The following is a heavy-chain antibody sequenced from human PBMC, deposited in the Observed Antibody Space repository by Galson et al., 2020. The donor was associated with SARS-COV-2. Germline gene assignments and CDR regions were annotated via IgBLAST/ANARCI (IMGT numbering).Heavy chain of an antibody. CDR2: IFYSGTT. CDR1: GDSSNTGHYY. CDR3: ARRLLYCSGGGCYYSHYGMDV. J-gene: IGHJ6*02. D-gene: IGHD2-15*01. V-gene: IGHV4-39*01. Sequence: SETLSLTCTVSGDSSNTGHYYCDWIRQPPGKGLEWIGSIFYSGTTYYNPSLNSRVTMSVDPSKNQFSLNMNSVTAADTATYYCARRLLYCSGGGCYYSHYGMDVWGQGTTVTVSS.